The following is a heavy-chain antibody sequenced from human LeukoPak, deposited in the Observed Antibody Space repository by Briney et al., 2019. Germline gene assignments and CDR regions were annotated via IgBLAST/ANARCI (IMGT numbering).Heavy chain of an antibody. J-gene: IGHJ4*02. Sequence: GGSLRLSCAASGFTFSSYEMNWVRQAPGKGLEWVSYISSSGSAIYFADSVKGRFTISRDNAKNSLHLQMNSLRAEDTAVYYCARDSSGILLHWGQGTLVTVSS. V-gene: IGHV3-48*03. D-gene: IGHD3-22*01. CDR1: GFTFSSYE. CDR3: ARDSSGILLH. CDR2: ISSSGSAI.